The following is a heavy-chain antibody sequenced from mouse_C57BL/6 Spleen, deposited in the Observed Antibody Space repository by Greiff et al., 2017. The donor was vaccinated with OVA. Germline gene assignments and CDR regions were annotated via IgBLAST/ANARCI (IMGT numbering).Heavy chain of an antibody. CDR2: INPSNGGT. D-gene: IGHD3-2*02. J-gene: IGHJ3*01. CDR1: GYTFTSYW. V-gene: IGHV1-53*01. CDR3: ARASVDSSGYVGFAY. Sequence: QVQLQQPGTELVKPGASVKLSCKASGYTFTSYWMHWVKQRPGQGLEWIGNINPSNGGTNYNEKFKSKATLTVDKSSSTAYMQLSSLTSEDSAVYYCARASVDSSGYVGFAYWGQGTLVTVSA.